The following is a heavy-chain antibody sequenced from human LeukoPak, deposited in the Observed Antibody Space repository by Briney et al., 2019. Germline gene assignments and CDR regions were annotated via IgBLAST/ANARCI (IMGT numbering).Heavy chain of an antibody. Sequence: GGSLRLSCSASGFTFDGYSMNWVRQAPGKGLEWVASISMSGRYIHYAGSVRGRFTISRDNGRNSVYLQMTGLRIEDTATYFCARWLDGYTPLDYWGQGVLVTV. CDR1: GFTFDGYS. V-gene: IGHV3-21*01. D-gene: IGHD5-24*01. J-gene: IGHJ4*02. CDR3: ARWLDGYTPLDY. CDR2: ISMSGRYI.